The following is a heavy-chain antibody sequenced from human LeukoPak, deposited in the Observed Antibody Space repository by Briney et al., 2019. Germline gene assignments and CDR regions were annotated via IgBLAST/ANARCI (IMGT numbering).Heavy chain of an antibody. V-gene: IGHV1-8*01. Sequence: ASVKVSCKASGYTFTSYDINWVRQAAGQGLEWMGWMNPNSGNTGYAQKFQGRVTMTRNTSISTAYMELSSLRSEDTAVYYCARDTWLVQAFDIWGQGTMVTVSS. J-gene: IGHJ3*02. CDR3: ARDTWLVQAFDI. D-gene: IGHD6-19*01. CDR1: GYTFTSYD. CDR2: MNPNSGNT.